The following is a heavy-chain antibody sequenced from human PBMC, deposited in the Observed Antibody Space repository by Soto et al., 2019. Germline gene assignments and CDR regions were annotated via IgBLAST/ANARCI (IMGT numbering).Heavy chain of an antibody. CDR2: VSSDGSNK. D-gene: IGHD3-16*01. J-gene: IGHJ4*02. CDR1: GFTFNRYA. CDR3: GRGVTRQQTLDD. Sequence: QVQLVESGGGVVQPGGSLRLSCAASGFTFNRYAMHWVRQAPGKGLEWVALVSSDGSNKYYADSVKGRFTISRDNSKNTLYMQMDRLGPEDTDVYACGRGVTRQQTLDDWGQGTMVTVSS. V-gene: IGHV3-30-3*01.